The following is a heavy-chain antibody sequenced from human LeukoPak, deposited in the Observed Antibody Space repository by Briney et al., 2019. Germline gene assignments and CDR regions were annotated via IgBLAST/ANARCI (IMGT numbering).Heavy chain of an antibody. Sequence: GGSLRLSCAASGFTFSNYAMNWVRQAPGKGLEWVSTIAASGGSTYYADSVKGRFTISRDNAKNSLYLQMNSLRAEDTAVYYCARDPRYYYDSSGSLWGQGTPVTVSS. CDR3: ARDPRYYYDSSGSL. CDR1: GFTFSNYA. V-gene: IGHV3-23*01. J-gene: IGHJ4*02. D-gene: IGHD3-22*01. CDR2: IAASGGST.